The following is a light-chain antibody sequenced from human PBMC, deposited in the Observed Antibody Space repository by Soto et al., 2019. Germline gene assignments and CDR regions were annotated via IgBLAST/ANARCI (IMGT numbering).Light chain of an antibody. V-gene: IGKV1-6*01. CDR3: LQDYNYPWT. CDR2: AAS. Sequence: AIELTQSPSSLSASVRDRVTITCRASQGLRNGLGRYQQKPGKAPKLLIYAASTRQSGVPSRFSGSGSGTDFTLTISSLQPEDFATYYCLQDYNYPWTFGQGTKVEIK. J-gene: IGKJ1*01. CDR1: QGLRNG.